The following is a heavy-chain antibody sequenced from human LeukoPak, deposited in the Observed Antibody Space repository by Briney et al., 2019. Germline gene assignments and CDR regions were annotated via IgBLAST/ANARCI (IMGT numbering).Heavy chain of an antibody. CDR2: IWYDGSNK. J-gene: IGHJ4*02. V-gene: IGHV3-33*01. D-gene: IGHD6-6*01. CDR3: ARDQAESSGFDY. Sequence: PGRSLRLSCAASGFTFSSYGMHWVRQAPGKGLEWVAVIWYDGSNKYYADSVKGRFTISRDNSKNTQYLQMNSLRAEDTAVYYCARDQAESSGFDYWGQGTLVTVSS. CDR1: GFTFSSYG.